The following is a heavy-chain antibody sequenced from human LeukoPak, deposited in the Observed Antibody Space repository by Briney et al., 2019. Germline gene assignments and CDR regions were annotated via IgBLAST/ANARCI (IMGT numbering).Heavy chain of an antibody. Sequence: GGSLRLSCAASGFTFSSYSMNWVRQAPGKGLEWVGRIKSKPAGGTIDYAAPVKGRFTISRDDSKNTLFLQMSSLKTEDTAVYYCSLSKAYCGGDCFSPWGQGTLVTVSS. J-gene: IGHJ4*01. CDR1: GFTFSSYS. V-gene: IGHV3-15*01. CDR2: IKSKPAGGTI. D-gene: IGHD2-21*02. CDR3: SLSKAYCGGDCFSP.